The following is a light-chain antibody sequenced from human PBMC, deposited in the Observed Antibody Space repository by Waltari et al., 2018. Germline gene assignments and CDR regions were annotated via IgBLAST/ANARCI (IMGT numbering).Light chain of an antibody. CDR1: PSISSY. Sequence: DIQMTQSPSSLSASVGDRVTITCRASPSISSYLNWYQQKPGKAPKLLIYAASSLQSGVPSRFSGSGSGTDFTLTISSLQPEDFATYYCQQSYSTLRTFGPGTKVDIK. J-gene: IGKJ3*01. V-gene: IGKV1-39*01. CDR2: AAS. CDR3: QQSYSTLRT.